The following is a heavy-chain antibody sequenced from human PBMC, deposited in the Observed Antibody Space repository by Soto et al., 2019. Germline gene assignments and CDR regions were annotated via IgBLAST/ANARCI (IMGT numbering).Heavy chain of an antibody. Sequence: ASVKVSCKSSGYSFTSYGISWVRQAPGQGLEWMGWISTYNGNINYAQNFKGRVNMTTDASTRTVYMQLSSLRSDDTAVYYCARDSQLQRYCVVVPTWFDYWGQGTLVTVSS. CDR2: ISTYNGNI. D-gene: IGHD2-15*01. J-gene: IGHJ5*01. V-gene: IGHV1-18*04. CDR3: ARDSQLQRYCVVVPTWFDY. CDR1: GYSFTSYG.